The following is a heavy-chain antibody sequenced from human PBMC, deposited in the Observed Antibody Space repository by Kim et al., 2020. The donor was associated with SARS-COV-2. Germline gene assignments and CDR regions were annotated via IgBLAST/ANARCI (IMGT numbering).Heavy chain of an antibody. J-gene: IGHJ5*02. D-gene: IGHD6-19*01. CDR2: IYYSGST. V-gene: IGHV4-39*07. Sequence: SDTLSLTCTVSGGSISSSSYYWGWIRQPPGKGLEWIGSIYYSGSTYYNPSLKSRVTISVDTSKNQFSLKLSSVTAADTAVYYCARVRSSGWYGHWFDPWGQGTLVTVSS. CDR3: ARVRSSGWYGHWFDP. CDR1: GGSISSSSYY.